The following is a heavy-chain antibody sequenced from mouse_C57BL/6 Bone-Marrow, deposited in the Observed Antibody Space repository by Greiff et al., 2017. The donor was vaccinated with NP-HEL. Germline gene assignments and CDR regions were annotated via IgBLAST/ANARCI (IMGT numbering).Heavy chain of an antibody. CDR3: ARYYGSSAYFDY. CDR1: GYTFTSYW. V-gene: IGHV1-52*01. D-gene: IGHD1-1*01. CDR2: IDPSDSET. J-gene: IGHJ2*01. Sequence: QVQLQQPGAELVRPGSSVKLSCKASGYTFTSYWMHWVKQRPIQGLEWIGNIDPSDSETHYNQKFKDKATLTVDKSSSTAYMRLSSLTSEDSAVYYCARYYGSSAYFDYWGQGTTLTVSS.